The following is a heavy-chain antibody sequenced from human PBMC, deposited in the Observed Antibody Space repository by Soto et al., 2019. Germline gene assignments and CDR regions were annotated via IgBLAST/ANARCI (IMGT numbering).Heavy chain of an antibody. CDR2: MYSGGST. CDR3: ARHRSQSDWFDP. J-gene: IGHJ5*02. CDR1: GGCISSKDYL. V-gene: IGHV4-39*01. Sequence: SETLSLTCTVSGGCISSKDYLWGWIRQPPGKGLEWIGSMYSGGSTFYNPSLKSRVTISVDTSKNQFSLNLRSVTAADTAVFYCARHRSQSDWFDPWGQGTLVTVSS.